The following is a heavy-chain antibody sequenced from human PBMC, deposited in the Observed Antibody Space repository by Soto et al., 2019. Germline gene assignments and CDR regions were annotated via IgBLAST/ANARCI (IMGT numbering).Heavy chain of an antibody. J-gene: IGHJ4*02. Sequence: PGGSLRLSCAASGFTFSSYSMNWVRQAPGKGLEWVSSISSSSSYIYYADSVKGRFTISRDNAKNSLYLQMNSLRAEDTAVYYCAIEVAGYFDYWGQGTLVTVSS. CDR2: ISSSSSYI. D-gene: IGHD6-19*01. V-gene: IGHV3-21*01. CDR3: AIEVAGYFDY. CDR1: GFTFSSYS.